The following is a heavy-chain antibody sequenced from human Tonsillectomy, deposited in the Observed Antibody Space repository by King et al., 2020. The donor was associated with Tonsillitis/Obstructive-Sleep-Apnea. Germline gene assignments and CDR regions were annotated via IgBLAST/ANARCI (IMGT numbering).Heavy chain of an antibody. D-gene: IGHD3-16*01. J-gene: IGHJ6*02. CDR3: AAGGGFVGWGTYYGMDV. Sequence: VQLVQSGAEVKKPGSSVKVSCKASGGTFSSYAISWVRQAPGQGLEWMGGIIPMLGIANYAQKFQGRVTITADKSTSTAYMELSSLRSEDTAVYYCAAGGGFVGWGTYYGMDVWGQGTTVTVSS. CDR1: GGTFSSYA. V-gene: IGHV1-69*10. CDR2: IIPMLGIA.